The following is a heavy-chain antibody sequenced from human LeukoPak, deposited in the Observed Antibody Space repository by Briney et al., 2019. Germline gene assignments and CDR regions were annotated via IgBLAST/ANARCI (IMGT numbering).Heavy chain of an antibody. D-gene: IGHD3-22*01. J-gene: IGHJ4*02. Sequence: ASVKVSCKASGGTFSSYAISWVRQAPGQGLEWMGGIIPIFGTANYAQKFQGRVTITADKSTSTAYMELRSLRSDDTAVYYCARVSYYDSSGTGLYYFDYWGQGTLVTVSS. CDR3: ARVSYYDSSGTGLYYFDY. CDR2: IIPIFGTA. V-gene: IGHV1-69*06. CDR1: GGTFSSYA.